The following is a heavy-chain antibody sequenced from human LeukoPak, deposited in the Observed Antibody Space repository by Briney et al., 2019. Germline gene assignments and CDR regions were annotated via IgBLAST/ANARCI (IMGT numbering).Heavy chain of an antibody. J-gene: IGHJ4*02. Sequence: SVKVSCKASGGTFSDYAINWVRQAPGQGLEWMGRIIPILGIANYAQKFQDRVTITADKSTSTAYMELSSLRSEDRAVYYCARELTPYYDSSGYYYLDYWGQGTLLTVSS. CDR3: ARELTPYYDSSGYYYLDY. D-gene: IGHD3-22*01. V-gene: IGHV1-69*04. CDR2: IIPILGIA. CDR1: GGTFSDYA.